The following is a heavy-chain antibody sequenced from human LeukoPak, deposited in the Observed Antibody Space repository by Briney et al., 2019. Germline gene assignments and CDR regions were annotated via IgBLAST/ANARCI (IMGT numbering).Heavy chain of an antibody. CDR2: ISGSGGST. CDR3: AKDRRVVVGTFDY. CDR1: GFTFSSYA. D-gene: IGHD2-15*01. Sequence: GGSLRLSCAASGFTFSSYAMSWVRQAPGKGLEWVSAISGSGGSTYYADSAKGRFTISRDNSKNTLYLQMNSLRAEDTAVYYCAKDRRVVVGTFDYRGQGTLVTVSS. J-gene: IGHJ4*02. V-gene: IGHV3-23*01.